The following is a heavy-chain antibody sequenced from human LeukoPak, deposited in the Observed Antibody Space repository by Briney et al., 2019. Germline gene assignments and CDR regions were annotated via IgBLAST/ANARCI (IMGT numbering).Heavy chain of an antibody. Sequence: SVKVSCKTSGGTFSSYAISWVRLAPGQGREWMGGIIPIFGTANYAQKFQGRVTITTDESTSTAYMELNSLRSEDTAVYYCARGTSSTSERGNWFDPWGQGTLVTVSS. D-gene: IGHD2-2*01. V-gene: IGHV1-69*05. CDR2: IIPIFGTA. CDR1: GGTFSSYA. J-gene: IGHJ5*02. CDR3: ARGTSSTSERGNWFDP.